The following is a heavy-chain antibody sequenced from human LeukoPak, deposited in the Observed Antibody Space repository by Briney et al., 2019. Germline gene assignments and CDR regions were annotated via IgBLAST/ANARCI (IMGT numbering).Heavy chain of an antibody. J-gene: IGHJ3*02. CDR2: IYYSGST. CDR3: ARGSTNGWTPSRAPFDI. V-gene: IGHV4-39*07. D-gene: IGHD2-8*01. Sequence: SETLSLTCTVSGGSISSSSYYWGWIRQPPGKGLEWIGSIYYSGSTYYNPSLKSRVTISADTSKNQFSLKLSSVTAADTAVFYCARGSTNGWTPSRAPFDIWGQGTMVTVSS. CDR1: GGSISSSSYY.